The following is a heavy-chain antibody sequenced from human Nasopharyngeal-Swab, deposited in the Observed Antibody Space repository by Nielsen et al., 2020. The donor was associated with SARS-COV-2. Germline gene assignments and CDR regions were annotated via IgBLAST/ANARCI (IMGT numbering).Heavy chain of an antibody. D-gene: IGHD2-2*01. V-gene: IGHV3-23*01. CDR2: ISGSGGST. Sequence: GESLKISCAASGFTFSSYAMSWVRQAPGKGLEWVSTISGSGGSTYYADSVKGRFTISRDNSKNTLYLQMTSLRAEDTAVYYCAKKGSCSSTSCYYYDYYYMDVWGKGTTVTVPS. CDR1: GFTFSSYA. J-gene: IGHJ6*03. CDR3: AKKGSCSSTSCYYYDYYYMDV.